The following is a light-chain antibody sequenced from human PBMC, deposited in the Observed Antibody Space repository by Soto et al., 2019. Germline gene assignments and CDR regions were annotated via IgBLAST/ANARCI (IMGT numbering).Light chain of an antibody. Sequence: EIVLTQSPGTLSLSPGERATLSCRASQSINSISLDWYRHKPGQAPRLLIYGAFHRATGIPDRFSGSGSGTDFTLTISRLEPADFAVYYCQHFRNAPQWTLGQGTKVEIK. CDR3: QHFRNAPQWT. CDR2: GAF. J-gene: IGKJ1*01. V-gene: IGKV3-20*01. CDR1: QSINSIS.